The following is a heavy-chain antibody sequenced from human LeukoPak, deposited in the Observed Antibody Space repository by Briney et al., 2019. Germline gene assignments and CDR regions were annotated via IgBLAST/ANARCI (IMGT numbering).Heavy chain of an antibody. CDR3: AKNGGSQCYSHLDS. V-gene: IGHV1-24*01. Sequence: ASVKVSCKVSGYALTELSMHWVRQAPGKGLEWMGGFDPEDGETIYAQKFQGRVTMTEDTSTDTAYMELSSLRSEDTAVYYCAKNGGSQCYSHLDSWGQGTLVTVSS. J-gene: IGHJ4*02. CDR1: GYALTELS. D-gene: IGHD2-15*01. CDR2: FDPEDGET.